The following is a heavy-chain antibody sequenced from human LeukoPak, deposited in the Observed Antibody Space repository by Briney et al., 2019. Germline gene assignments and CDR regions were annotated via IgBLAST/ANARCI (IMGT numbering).Heavy chain of an antibody. CDR2: IWYDGSNK. Sequence: PGGSLRLSCAASGFTFSSYGMHWVRQAPGKGLEWVAVIWYDGSNKYYADSVKGRFTISRDNSKNTLYLQMNSLRAEDTAVYYCARDSDYYDSSGYYLWGQGTLVTVSS. V-gene: IGHV3-33*08. D-gene: IGHD3-22*01. CDR3: ARDSDYYDSSGYYL. J-gene: IGHJ5*02. CDR1: GFTFSSYG.